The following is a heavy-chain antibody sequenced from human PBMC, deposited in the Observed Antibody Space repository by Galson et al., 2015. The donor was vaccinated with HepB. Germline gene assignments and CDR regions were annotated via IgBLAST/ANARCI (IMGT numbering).Heavy chain of an antibody. CDR2: INLSGGST. V-gene: IGHV1-46*03. Sequence: SVKVSCKASGYTFTSYYMHWVRQAPGQGLEWMGIINLSGGSTSYAQKFQGRVTMTRDTSTSTVYMELSSLRSEDTAVYYCARCSESIAAAGTTGFDYWGQGTLVTVSS. D-gene: IGHD6-13*01. J-gene: IGHJ4*02. CDR1: GYTFTSYY. CDR3: ARCSESIAAAGTTGFDY.